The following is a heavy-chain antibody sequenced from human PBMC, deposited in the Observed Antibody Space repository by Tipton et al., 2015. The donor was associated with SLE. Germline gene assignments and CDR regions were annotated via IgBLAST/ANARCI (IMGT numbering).Heavy chain of an antibody. J-gene: IGHJ4*02. CDR3: ARVAPTEVFDY. CDR1: GGFISSSGYY. V-gene: IGHV4-39*07. D-gene: IGHD1-1*01. Sequence: TLSLTCTVSGGFISSSGYYWGWIRQPPGKGLEWIGNIYYSGKTYYSPSLRSQVTISVDMSKNQVSLKLSSVTAADTAVYYCARVAPTEVFDYWGQGTLVTVSS. CDR2: IYYSGKT.